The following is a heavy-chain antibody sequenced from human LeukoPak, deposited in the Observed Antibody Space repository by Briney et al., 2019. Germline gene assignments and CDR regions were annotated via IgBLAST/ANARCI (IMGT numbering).Heavy chain of an antibody. J-gene: IGHJ6*02. Sequence: EASVKVSCKASGGTFSSYTITWVRQAPGQGLEWMXXXXXXXXXXXXXQKFQGRVTITADESTSTAYMELSSLRSEDTAVYYCARAKLFRHYGSSGYYSTFHYYYGMDVWGQGTTVTVFS. CDR1: GGTFSSYT. CDR2: XXXXXXXX. D-gene: IGHD3-22*01. V-gene: IGHV1-69*13. CDR3: ARAKLFRHYGSSGYYSTFHYYYGMDV.